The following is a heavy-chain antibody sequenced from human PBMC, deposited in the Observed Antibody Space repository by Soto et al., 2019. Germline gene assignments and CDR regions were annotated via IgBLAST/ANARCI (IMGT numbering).Heavy chain of an antibody. Sequence: QVQLVQSGAEVKKPGASVKVSCKASGYTFTTYAIHWVRQAPGQRLEWMGWINSGNGNTEYSQKFRGRVTITRDTSANTAYMDLSSLRSEDTAVYYCARWFPVAGTSLDYWGQGTLVTVSS. D-gene: IGHD6-19*01. CDR3: ARWFPVAGTSLDY. CDR1: GYTFTTYA. CDR2: INSGNGNT. J-gene: IGHJ4*02. V-gene: IGHV1-3*01.